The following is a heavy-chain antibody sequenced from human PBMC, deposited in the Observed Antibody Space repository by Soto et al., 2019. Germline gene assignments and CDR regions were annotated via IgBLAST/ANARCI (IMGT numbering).Heavy chain of an antibody. CDR2: IHHSGIT. J-gene: IGHJ4*03. D-gene: IGHD3-9*01. V-gene: IGHV4-4*02. CDR1: GASIIAEQR. Sequence: QMQLEESGPGLVTPSETLSLTCAVSGASIIAEQRWTWARLTPGKGLEWIGDIHHSGITRTNPSLMNRVTMSVGKSRNQFFLNLKPMTAADTAVYYCARGFAWSAMDHWGQWTLVIV. CDR3: ARGFAWSAMDH.